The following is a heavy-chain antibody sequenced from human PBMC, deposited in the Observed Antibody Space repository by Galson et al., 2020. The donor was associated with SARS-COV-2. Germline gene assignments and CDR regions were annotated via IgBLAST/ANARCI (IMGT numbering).Heavy chain of an antibody. CDR3: AIHSFNYYGMDV. Sequence: GGSLRLSCEASGFAFSSHWMHWVRRAPGKGLEWVSRINGDGSNTRYADSVEGRFITSRDNAKDTLSLEMHSLRAEDTAIYYCAIHSFNYYGMDVWGQGTTVTVSS. CDR2: INGDGSNT. CDR1: GFAFSSHW. J-gene: IGHJ6*02. D-gene: IGHD2-15*01. V-gene: IGHV3-74*01.